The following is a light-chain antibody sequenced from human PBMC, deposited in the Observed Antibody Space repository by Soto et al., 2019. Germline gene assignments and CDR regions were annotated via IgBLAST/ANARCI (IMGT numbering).Light chain of an antibody. CDR2: GAS. J-gene: IGKJ4*01. CDR1: QSVTSDY. Sequence: DIELTHAPGTLAWSPVDRDTISSSPSQSVTSDYLAWYQQKPGQAPRLLIYGASGRATGIPDRFSGSGSGTDFTLTISRLEPEDFAVYWCQQYGSSPLTFGGGTKVDIK. V-gene: IGKV3-20*01. CDR3: QQYGSSPLT.